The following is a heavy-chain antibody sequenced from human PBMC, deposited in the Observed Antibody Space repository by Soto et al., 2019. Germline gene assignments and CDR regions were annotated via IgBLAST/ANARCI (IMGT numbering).Heavy chain of an antibody. V-gene: IGHV1-3*01. CDR2: INAGNGNT. D-gene: IGHD2-21*02. Sequence: ASVKVSCKVSGYTITSYAMHWVRQAPGQRLEWMGWINAGNGNTKYSLKFQGRVTITRDTSASTAYMELRSLRSDDTAVYYCARESAVTALDPCGQGTLVTVSS. J-gene: IGHJ5*02. CDR1: GYTITSYA. CDR3: ARESAVTALDP.